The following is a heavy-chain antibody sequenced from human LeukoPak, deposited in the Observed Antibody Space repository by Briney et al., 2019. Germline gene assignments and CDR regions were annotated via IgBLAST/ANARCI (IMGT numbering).Heavy chain of an antibody. J-gene: IGHJ4*02. D-gene: IGHD3-3*01. CDR3: AREWSYYDFWSGTPGDY. CDR1: GGTFSSYA. V-gene: IGHV1-69*05. Sequence: SVKVSCKASGGTFSSYAINWVRQAPGQGLEWMGGIIPIFGTANYAQKFQGRVTITTDESTSTAYMDLSSLRSDDTAVYYCAREWSYYDFWSGTPGDYWGQGTLVTVSS. CDR2: IIPIFGTA.